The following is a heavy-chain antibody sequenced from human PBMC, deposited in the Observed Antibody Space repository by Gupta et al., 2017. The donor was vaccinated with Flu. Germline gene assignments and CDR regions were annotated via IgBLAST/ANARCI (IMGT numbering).Heavy chain of an antibody. CDR3: ARDKVVAVYYYYGMDV. D-gene: IGHD2-15*01. V-gene: IGHV1-2*02. CDR1: GYTFTGYY. Sequence: QVQLVQSGAEVKKPGASVKVSCKASGYTFTGYYMHWVRQAPGQGLEWMGWINPNSGGTNYAQKFQGRVTMTRDTSISTAYMELSRLRSDDTAVYYCARDKVVAVYYYYGMDVWGQGTTVTVSS. J-gene: IGHJ6*02. CDR2: INPNSGGT.